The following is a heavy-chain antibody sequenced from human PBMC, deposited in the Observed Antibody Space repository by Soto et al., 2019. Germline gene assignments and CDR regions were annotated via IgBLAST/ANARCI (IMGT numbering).Heavy chain of an antibody. V-gene: IGHV3-23*01. J-gene: IGHJ4*02. D-gene: IGHD3-10*01. CDR2: ISGRGGST. CDR1: GFTFSSYA. CDR3: AKDTYHYGSGSYYSY. Sequence: EVQLLESGGGLVQPGGSLRLSCAASGFTFSSYAMSWVRQAPGKGLEWVSAISGRGGSTYYADYVKGRFTISRDNFKNTLYLQMNSLRAEDTAVYYCAKDTYHYGSGSYYSYWGQGTLVTVSS.